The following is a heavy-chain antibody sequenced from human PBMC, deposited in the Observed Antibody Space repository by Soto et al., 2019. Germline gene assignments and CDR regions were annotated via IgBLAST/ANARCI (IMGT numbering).Heavy chain of an antibody. Sequence: QVQLVQSGAEVKKPGASVKVSCKASGYTFTTYAMHWVRQAPGQRLEWMGWINTANGNTKYSQKIQGRVTITRDTSASTAYMELSSLKSEDTAVFYCARDLGNPYYFNYWGQGTRVTVSS. V-gene: IGHV1-3*04. CDR1: GYTFTTYA. D-gene: IGHD3-16*01. CDR3: ARDLGNPYYFNY. J-gene: IGHJ4*02. CDR2: INTANGNT.